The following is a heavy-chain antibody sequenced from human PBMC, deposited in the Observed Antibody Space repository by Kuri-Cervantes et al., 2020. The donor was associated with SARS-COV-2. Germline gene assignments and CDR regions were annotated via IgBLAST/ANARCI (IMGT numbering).Heavy chain of an antibody. V-gene: IGHV3-7*01. CDR1: GLTFDDYG. Sequence: GGSLRPSCAASGLTFDDYGMSWVRQAPGRGLEWLANIKEDGSDKYYVDSVKGLFTMSRDNAKNSLYLQMNSLRAEDTAVYYCASGGACSSTSCYRAEVHWGQGTLVTVSS. J-gene: IGHJ4*02. D-gene: IGHD2-2*02. CDR2: IKEDGSDK. CDR3: ASGGACSSTSCYRAEVH.